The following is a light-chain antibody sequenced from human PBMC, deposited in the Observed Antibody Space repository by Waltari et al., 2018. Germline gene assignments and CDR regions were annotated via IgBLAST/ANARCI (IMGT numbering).Light chain of an antibody. Sequence: DIQMTQSPSSLSASVGDRVTITCRASQDISHYLAWFQQKPGTAPKSLIYAASNLQSGVPAKVSGGGAGTDFTLTISRLQPEDFATYYCQQYKSYPLTFGGGTKVEIK. CDR1: QDISHY. V-gene: IGKV1-16*02. J-gene: IGKJ4*01. CDR2: AAS. CDR3: QQYKSYPLT.